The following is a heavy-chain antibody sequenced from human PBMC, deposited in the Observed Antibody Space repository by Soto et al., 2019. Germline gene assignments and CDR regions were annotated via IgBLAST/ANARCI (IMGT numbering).Heavy chain of an antibody. J-gene: IGHJ6*02. CDR2: ISTYYGNR. V-gene: IGHV1-18*04. CDR3: ARVLAYLPQLGGMDV. D-gene: IGHD3-16*01. Sequence: ASVKVSCKASGYTFTSYGFSWVRQAPGQGLEWMGWISTYYGNRNFAQKLQGRVTMTTDTSTSTASMELRDLSSDDTAVYYCARVLAYLPQLGGMDVWGQGTTVTVSS. CDR1: GYTFTSYG.